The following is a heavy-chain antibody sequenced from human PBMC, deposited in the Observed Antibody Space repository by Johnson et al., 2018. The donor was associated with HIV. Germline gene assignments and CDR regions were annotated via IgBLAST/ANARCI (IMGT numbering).Heavy chain of an antibody. J-gene: IGHJ3*02. CDR1: GFKFDDYA. CDR2: ISWNSGSI. CDR3: ARDRRNRQWQRLDAFDI. D-gene: IGHD6-19*01. Sequence: VQLVESGGGLAEPGRSLRLSCEASGFKFDDYAMHWVRQFPGKGLEWVSGISWNSGSIDYADSVKGRFSISRDNPKKSLYLQMNGLRPEDTGIYYCARDRRNRQWQRLDAFDIWGQGTMVIVSS. V-gene: IGHV3-9*01.